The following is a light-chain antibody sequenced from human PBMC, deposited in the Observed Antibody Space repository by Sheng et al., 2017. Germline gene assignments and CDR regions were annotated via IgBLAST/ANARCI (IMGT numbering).Light chain of an antibody. V-gene: IGKV3D-15*01. CDR3: QQYNNWPLT. CDR2: DAS. CDR1: QSVSSN. Sequence: EIVMTQSPATLSVSPGDRATLSCRASQSVSSNLAWYQQKPGQAPRLLIYDASNRATGIPARFSGSGSGTDFTLTISSLEPEDFAVYYCQQYNNWPLTFGGGTKVEIK. J-gene: IGKJ4*01.